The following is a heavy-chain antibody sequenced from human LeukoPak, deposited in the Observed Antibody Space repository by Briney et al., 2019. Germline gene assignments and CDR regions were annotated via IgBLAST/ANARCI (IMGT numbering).Heavy chain of an antibody. D-gene: IGHD3-22*01. CDR3: ARGPDYYDSSGYDYYYMDV. CDR2: IIPIFGTA. Sequence: SVKVSCKASGGTFSSYAISWVRQAPGQGLEWMGRIIPIFGTANYAQKFQGRVTITADESTSTAYMELSSLRSEDTAVYYCARGPDYYDSSGYDYYYMDVWGKGTTVTVSS. CDR1: GGTFSSYA. J-gene: IGHJ6*03. V-gene: IGHV1-69*13.